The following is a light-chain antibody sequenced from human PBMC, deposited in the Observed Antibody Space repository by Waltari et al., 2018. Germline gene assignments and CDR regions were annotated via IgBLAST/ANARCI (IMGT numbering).Light chain of an antibody. J-gene: IGKJ4*01. CDR1: QSINTY. CDR3: QQSYTTPPRT. V-gene: IGKV1-39*01. Sequence: EIQMTQSPSSLSASVGDRVTITCRASQSINTYLNWYQQRPGKAPKLLIYAASSLQSGVPSRFSGSGSETDFTLTISSLQPEDFATYYCQQSYTTPPRTFGGGTRVEIK. CDR2: AAS.